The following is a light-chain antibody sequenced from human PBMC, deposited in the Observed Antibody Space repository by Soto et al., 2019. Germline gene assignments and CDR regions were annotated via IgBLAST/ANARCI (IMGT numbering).Light chain of an antibody. V-gene: IGKV3-20*01. CDR2: GAS. J-gene: IGKJ4*01. CDR1: QRLSGSN. CDR3: HYYGRSPLP. Sequence: EIVLTQSPGTLSLSPGERANISCRASQRLSGSNVGWYQQRPGQAPSLLIYGASKRTTGVPDRFSGSGSGNSLPLTITRLEPEDFAVYYCHYYGRSPLPFGGGTKVEIK.